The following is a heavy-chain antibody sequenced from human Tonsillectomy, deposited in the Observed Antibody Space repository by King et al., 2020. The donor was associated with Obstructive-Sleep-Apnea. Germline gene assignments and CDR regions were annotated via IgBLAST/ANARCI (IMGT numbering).Heavy chain of an antibody. CDR1: GFTFSSYD. D-gene: IGHD6-13*01. Sequence: VQLVESGGGLVQPGGSLRLSCAASGFTFSSYDMHWVRQATGKGLEWVSGIGSSGDPYYPDSVKGRFTISRENAKNSLYLQMNSLRAGDTAVYYCARGGRSSRWYPWYFDLWGRGTLVTVSS. CDR3: ARGGRSSRWYPWYFDL. V-gene: IGHV3-13*05. J-gene: IGHJ2*01. CDR2: IGSSGDP.